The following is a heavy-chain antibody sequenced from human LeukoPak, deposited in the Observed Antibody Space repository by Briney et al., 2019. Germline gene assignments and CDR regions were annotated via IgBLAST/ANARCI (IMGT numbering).Heavy chain of an antibody. D-gene: IGHD3-10*01. CDR3: ARLKYCGSGSYFPPLGFDY. Sequence: KPSETLSLTCAVYGGSFSGYYWSWIRQPPGKGLEWIGEINHSGSTNYNPSLKSRVTISVDTSKNQFSLKLSSVTAADTAVYYCARLKYCGSGSYFPPLGFDYWGQGTLVTVSS. CDR2: INHSGST. J-gene: IGHJ4*02. V-gene: IGHV4-34*01. CDR1: GGSFSGYY.